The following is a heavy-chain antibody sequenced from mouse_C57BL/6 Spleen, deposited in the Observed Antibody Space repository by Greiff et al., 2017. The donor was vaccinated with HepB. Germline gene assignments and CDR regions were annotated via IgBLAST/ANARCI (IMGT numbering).Heavy chain of an antibody. CDR2: IYPGNGDT. V-gene: IGHV1-12*01. CDR3: ARGEDYYGHGYFDV. J-gene: IGHJ1*03. D-gene: IGHD1-2*01. CDR1: GYTFTSYN. Sequence: SGAELVRPGASVKMSCKASGYTFTSYNMHWVKQTPRQGLEWIGAIYPGNGDTSYNQKFKGKATLTVDKSSSTAYMQLSSLTSEDSAVYFCARGEDYYGHGYFDVWGTGTTVTVSS.